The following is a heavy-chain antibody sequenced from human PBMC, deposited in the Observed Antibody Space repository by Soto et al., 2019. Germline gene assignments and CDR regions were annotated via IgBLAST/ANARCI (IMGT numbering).Heavy chain of an antibody. J-gene: IGHJ6*03. CDR2: ISSTSSTI. Sequence: GGSLRLSCAASGFTFSSYPMNWVRQAPGKGLQWVSYISSTSSTIYYADSVKGQFTISRDNAKNSLYLQMKSQRAEDTAVYYCASDWYYMDVWGKGTTVTVSS. CDR1: GFTFSSYP. CDR3: ASDWYYMDV. V-gene: IGHV3-48*01. D-gene: IGHD2-21*01.